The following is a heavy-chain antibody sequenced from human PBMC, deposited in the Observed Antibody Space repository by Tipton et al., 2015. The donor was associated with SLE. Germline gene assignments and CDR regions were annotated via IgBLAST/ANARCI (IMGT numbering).Heavy chain of an antibody. CDR1: GDSSTANKYY. D-gene: IGHD1-26*01. V-gene: IGHV4-39*06. J-gene: IGHJ4*02. CDR3: ARPTSRSG. CDR2: LHYSGAT. Sequence: TLSLTCTLSGDSSTANKYYWGWIRQPPGKGLEWIGSLHYSGATYYNPSLNSRVTMSVDTSKNQFTLQLSSVTAADTAVYYCARPTSRSGWGQGILVTVSS.